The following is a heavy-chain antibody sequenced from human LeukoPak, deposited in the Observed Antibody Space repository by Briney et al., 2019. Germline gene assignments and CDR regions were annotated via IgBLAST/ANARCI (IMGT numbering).Heavy chain of an antibody. Sequence: GASVKASCKASGYTFTGYYMHWVRQAPGQGLEWMGWINPNSGGTNYAQKFQGRVTMTRDASISTAYMELSRLRSDDTAVYYCARSSVVVPAASGWFDPWGQGTLVTVSS. D-gene: IGHD2-2*01. CDR1: GYTFTGYY. J-gene: IGHJ5*02. CDR2: INPNSGGT. CDR3: ARSSVVVPAASGWFDP. V-gene: IGHV1-2*02.